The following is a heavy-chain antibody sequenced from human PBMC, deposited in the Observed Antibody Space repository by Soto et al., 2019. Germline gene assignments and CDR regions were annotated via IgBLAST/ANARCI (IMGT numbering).Heavy chain of an antibody. V-gene: IGHV4-39*02. CDR2: IYSSGNT. Sequence: PSETLSLTCTVSGGSSSSTSYYWGWIRQPPGKGLEWIGSIYSSGNTYYNPSLKSRVTISVDTSKSHLSLKLSSVTAADTAVYYCARVPRLRDYGDKSLDYWGQGTLVTVSS. CDR3: ARVPRLRDYGDKSLDY. D-gene: IGHD4-17*01. J-gene: IGHJ4*02. CDR1: GGSSSSTSYY.